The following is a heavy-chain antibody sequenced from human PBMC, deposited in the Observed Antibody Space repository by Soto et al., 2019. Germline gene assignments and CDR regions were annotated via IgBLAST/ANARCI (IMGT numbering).Heavy chain of an antibody. CDR3: ARDVSPGSSSLYLDAFEI. V-gene: IGHV3-7*05. D-gene: IGHD6-13*01. CDR1: GFTLSSYW. Sequence: EVQLEESGGDLVQPGGSLRLSCAASGFTLSSYWMTWVRQAPGKGLEWVANINRDASKMSYLDSVRGRFTISRDNVRNSLYLQMDSLRADDTALYYCARDVSPGSSSLYLDAFEIWGQGKMVTVSS. CDR2: INRDASKM. J-gene: IGHJ3*02.